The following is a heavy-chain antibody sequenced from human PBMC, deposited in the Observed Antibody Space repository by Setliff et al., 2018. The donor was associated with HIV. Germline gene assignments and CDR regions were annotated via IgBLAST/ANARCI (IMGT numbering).Heavy chain of an antibody. Sequence: GGSLRLSCAATGFRFSDYYMNWIRQAPGKGLEWISSISSSSSYIYYADSVKGRFTISRDNAKRSLYPQMNSLRADDTAVYYCGRVTYSSGQRGIDLWGKGTLVTVSS. J-gene: IGHJ5*02. D-gene: IGHD6-19*01. CDR3: GRVTYSSGQRGIDL. CDR1: GFRFSDYY. V-gene: IGHV3-11*06. CDR2: ISSSSSYI.